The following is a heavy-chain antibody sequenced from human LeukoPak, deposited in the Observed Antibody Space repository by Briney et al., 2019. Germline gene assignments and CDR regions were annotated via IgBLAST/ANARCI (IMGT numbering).Heavy chain of an antibody. Sequence: SETLSLTCTVSGGSISSYYWSRIRQPPGKGLEWIGYIYYSGSTNYNPSLKSRVTISVDTSKNQFSLKLSSVTAADTAVYYCARDRQQWLVRGAFDIWGQGTMVTVSS. CDR1: GGSISSYY. D-gene: IGHD6-19*01. CDR2: IYYSGST. CDR3: ARDRQQWLVRGAFDI. J-gene: IGHJ3*02. V-gene: IGHV4-59*01.